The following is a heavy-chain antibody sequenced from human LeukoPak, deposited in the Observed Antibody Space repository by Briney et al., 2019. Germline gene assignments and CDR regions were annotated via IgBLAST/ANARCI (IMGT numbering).Heavy chain of an antibody. J-gene: IGHJ5*01. CDR3: ARDHARGSGYYYDS. Sequence: ASVKVSCKASGYTFTRYYIHWVRQAPGQGLEWMGWINPNSGGANYAQNFQGRVTMTWDTSISTAYMELSRLRSDDTAVYYCARDHARGSGYYYDSWGQGTLVTVSS. D-gene: IGHD3-22*01. CDR1: GYTFTRYY. CDR2: INPNSGGA. V-gene: IGHV1-2*02.